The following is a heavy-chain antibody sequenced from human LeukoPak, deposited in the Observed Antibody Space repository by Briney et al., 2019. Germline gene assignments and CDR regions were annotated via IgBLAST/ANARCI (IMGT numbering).Heavy chain of an antibody. J-gene: IGHJ6*02. V-gene: IGHV1-2*02. D-gene: IGHD2-15*01. CDR2: INPNSGGT. CDR1: GYTFTGYY. CDR3: ARWGSCSGGSCYGTYYGMDV. Sequence: GASVKVSCKASGYTFTGYYMHWVRQAPGQGLEWMGWINPNSGGTNYAQKFQGRVTMTRDTSISTAYMELSRLRSDDTAVYYCARWGSCSGGSCYGTYYGMDVWGQGTTVTVSS.